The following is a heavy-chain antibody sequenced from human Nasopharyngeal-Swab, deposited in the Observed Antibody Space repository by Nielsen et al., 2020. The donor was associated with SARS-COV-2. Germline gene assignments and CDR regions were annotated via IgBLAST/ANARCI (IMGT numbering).Heavy chain of an antibody. J-gene: IGHJ4*02. CDR1: GYTFTDYY. V-gene: IGHV1-2*02. CDR3: ARDYYDNYDSDY. D-gene: IGHD3-22*01. Sequence: ASVKVSCKPSGYTFTDYYIHWLRQVPRQGLEWVGCINPDSGDTQYAQKFQGRVTVTSDRSRSTAYIDLSRLRSDDTAVYYCARDYYDNYDSDYWGQGTLVTVSS. CDR2: INPDSGDT.